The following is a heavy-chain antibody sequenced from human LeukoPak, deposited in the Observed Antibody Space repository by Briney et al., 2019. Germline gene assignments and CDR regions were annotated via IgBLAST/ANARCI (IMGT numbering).Heavy chain of an antibody. J-gene: IGHJ4*02. Sequence: GASVKVSCKASGYTFTGYYMHRVREAPGQGLEWRGWINPNSGGTNYAQKFQGRVTMTRDTSISTAYMELSRLRSDDTAVYYCAREVTSPYPYYFDYWGQGTLVTVSS. CDR3: AREVTSPYPYYFDY. CDR2: INPNSGGT. CDR1: GYTFTGYY. D-gene: IGHD3-16*01. V-gene: IGHV1-2*02.